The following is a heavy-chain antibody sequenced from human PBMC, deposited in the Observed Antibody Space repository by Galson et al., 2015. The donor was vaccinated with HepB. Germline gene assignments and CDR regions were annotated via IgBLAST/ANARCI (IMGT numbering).Heavy chain of an antibody. J-gene: IGHJ4*02. CDR2: ISYDGSNK. CDR1: GFTFSSYA. D-gene: IGHD3-3*01. CDR3: ARAGVEVGYDFWSGYRSLLFDY. Sequence: SLRLSCAASGFTFSSYAMHWVRQAPGKGLEWVAVISYDGSNKYYADSVKGRFTISRDNSKNTLYLQMNSLRAEDTAVYYCARAGVEVGYDFWSGYRSLLFDYWGQGTLVTVSS. V-gene: IGHV3-30*04.